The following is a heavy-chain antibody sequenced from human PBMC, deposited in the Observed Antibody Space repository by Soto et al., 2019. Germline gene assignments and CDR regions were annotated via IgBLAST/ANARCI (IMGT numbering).Heavy chain of an antibody. CDR2: ISAYNGNT. D-gene: IGHD4-17*01. Sequence: QVQLVQSGAEVKKPGASVKVSCKASGYTFTSYGISWVRQAPGQGLEWMGWISAYNGNTNYAQKLQGRDTMTTDTSTRTAYMELRSLRSDDTAVYYCARGESDDYGDYVDAFDIWGQGTMVTVSS. CDR1: GYTFTSYG. V-gene: IGHV1-18*01. J-gene: IGHJ3*02. CDR3: ARGESDDYGDYVDAFDI.